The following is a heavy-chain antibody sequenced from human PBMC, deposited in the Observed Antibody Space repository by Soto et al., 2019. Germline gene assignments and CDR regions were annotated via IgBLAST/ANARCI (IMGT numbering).Heavy chain of an antibody. D-gene: IGHD1-26*01. CDR2: NYYSGIT. CDR1: GGSISSGGYY. CDR3: ARGSRIDGLYYGMDV. J-gene: IGHJ6*02. Sequence: QVQLQESGPGLVKPSQTLSLTCTVSGGSISSGGYYWTWIRQHPGKGLEWIGYNYYSGITYYNPSLKSRVTISLDTSKNHFSLMLSSVTAADTAVYYCARGSRIDGLYYGMDVWGQGTTVTVSS. V-gene: IGHV4-31*03.